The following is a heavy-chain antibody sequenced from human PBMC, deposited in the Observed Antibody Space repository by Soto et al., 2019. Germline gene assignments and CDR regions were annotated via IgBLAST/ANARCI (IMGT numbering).Heavy chain of an antibody. Sequence: SGGSLRLSCAASGFTFSSYAMSWVRQAPGKGLEWVSAISGSGGSTYYADSVKGRFTISRDNAKNSLYLQMNSLRAEDTAVYYCAGAFSGYPNPYFDYWGQGTLVTVSS. V-gene: IGHV3-23*01. CDR3: AGAFSGYPNPYFDY. D-gene: IGHD3-22*01. CDR2: ISGSGGST. CDR1: GFTFSSYA. J-gene: IGHJ4*02.